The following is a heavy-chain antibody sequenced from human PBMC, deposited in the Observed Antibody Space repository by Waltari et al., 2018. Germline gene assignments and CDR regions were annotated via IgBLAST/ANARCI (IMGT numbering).Heavy chain of an antibody. J-gene: IGHJ6*02. CDR2: IYSGGST. CDR3: ARGPDYYYYGMDV. Sequence: EVQLVESGGGLIQPGGSLRLSCAASGFTVSSNYMSWVRQAPGKGLEWVSVIYSGGSTYYADSVKGRFTISRDNSKNTLYLQMNSLRAEDTAVYYCARGPDYYYYGMDVWGQGTTVTVSS. CDR1: GFTVSSNY. V-gene: IGHV3-53*01.